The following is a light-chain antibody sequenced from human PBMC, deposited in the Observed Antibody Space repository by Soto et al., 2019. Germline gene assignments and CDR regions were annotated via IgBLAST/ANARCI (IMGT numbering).Light chain of an antibody. CDR1: QSVRSN. V-gene: IGKV3-15*01. J-gene: IGKJ5*01. CDR2: VAS. Sequence: EIVMTQSPATLSVSPGERATLSCGASQSVRSNLAWYQQKPGHAPRLLIYVASTRATGIPARFSGSGSGTDFTLTISSLQSEDFAVYYCQQYNSWPLTFGQGTRLEIK. CDR3: QQYNSWPLT.